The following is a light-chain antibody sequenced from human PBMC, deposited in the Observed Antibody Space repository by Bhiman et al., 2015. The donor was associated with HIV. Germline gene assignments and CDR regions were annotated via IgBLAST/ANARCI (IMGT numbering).Light chain of an antibody. Sequence: SSELTQDPAVSVALGQTVRITCQGDSLRSYYASWYQQKPGQAPVLVIYAKNNRPSGIPDRFSGSSSGNTASLTITGAQAEDEADYYCNSRDTSANHPSVFGGGTKLTVL. CDR3: NSRDTSANHPSV. V-gene: IGLV3-19*01. J-gene: IGLJ3*02. CDR2: AKN. CDR1: SLRSYY.